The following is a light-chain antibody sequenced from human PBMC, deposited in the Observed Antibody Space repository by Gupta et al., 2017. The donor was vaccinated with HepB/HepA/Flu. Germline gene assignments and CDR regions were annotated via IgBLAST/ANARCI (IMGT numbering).Light chain of an antibody. CDR3: SEWDANQRGQWV. CDR1: SSNIGSKY. CDR2: SKN. Sequence: QSVLTQPPSASGTPGQRVTISCSGSSSNIGSKYVYWYQQLPGTDPKLLIFSKNQRPSGVPDRFSCATSGTSAYPATRTLRSEEEAEEDESEWDANQRGQWVFGGGTKLTVL. J-gene: IGLJ2*01. V-gene: IGLV1-47*02.